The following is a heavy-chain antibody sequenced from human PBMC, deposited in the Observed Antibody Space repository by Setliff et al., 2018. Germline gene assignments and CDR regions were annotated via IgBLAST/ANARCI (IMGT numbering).Heavy chain of an antibody. CDR2: IIPIFGTT. D-gene: IGHD5-18*01. J-gene: IGHJ6*03. CDR3: AREGVDTRSSTDYRYYMDV. CDR1: GGTFSNYD. Sequence: SVKVSCKASGGTFSNYDISWVRQAPGQGLEWMGGIIPIFGTTNYAQRFQGRVTITTDESTSTAYMELSSLTSADTAVYYCAREGVDTRSSTDYRYYMDVWGKGTTVTVSS. V-gene: IGHV1-69*05.